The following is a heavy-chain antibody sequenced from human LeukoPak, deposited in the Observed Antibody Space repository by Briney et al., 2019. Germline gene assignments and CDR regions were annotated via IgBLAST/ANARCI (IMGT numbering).Heavy chain of an antibody. CDR1: GFTFSSYA. CDR2: ISGSGGST. V-gene: IGHV3-23*01. CDR3: ARDAYSSGWVDYFDY. J-gene: IGHJ4*02. Sequence: GGSLRLSCAASGFTFSSYAMSWVRQAPGKGLEWVPTISGSGGSTCYADSVKGRFTISRDNSKNTLYLQMNSLRAEDTAVYYCARDAYSSGWVDYFDYWGQGTLVTVSS. D-gene: IGHD6-19*01.